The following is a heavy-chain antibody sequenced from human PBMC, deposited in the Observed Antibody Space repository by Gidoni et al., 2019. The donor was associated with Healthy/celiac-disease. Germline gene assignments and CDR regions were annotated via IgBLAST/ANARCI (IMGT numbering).Heavy chain of an antibody. J-gene: IGHJ4*02. CDR3: ARVPREGGYAY. D-gene: IGHD1-1*01. V-gene: IGHV4-39*07. CDR2: IYYSGST. CDR1: GGSISSSSYY. Sequence: QLQLQESGPGLVKPSETLSLTCTVSGGSISSSSYYWGWIRQPPGKGLEWIGSIYYSGSTYYNPSLKSRVTISVDTSKNQFSLKLSSVTAADTAVYYCARVPREGGYAYWGQGTLVTVSS.